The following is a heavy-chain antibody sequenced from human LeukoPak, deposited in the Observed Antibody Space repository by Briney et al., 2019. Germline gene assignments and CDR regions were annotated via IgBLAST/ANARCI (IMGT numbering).Heavy chain of an antibody. CDR1: GFTSQFTFSSRW. Sequence: PGGSLRLSCAVSGFTSQFTFSSRWMHWVRQAPGKGLVWVSLVKTDGSPNYADSVRGRFTVSRDNAKNTLYLQMNNLRVEDTALYFCQPLGYTSNWGQGALVTVSS. V-gene: IGHV3-74*01. CDR3: QPLGYTSN. D-gene: IGHD1-1*01. CDR2: VKTDGSP. J-gene: IGHJ4*02.